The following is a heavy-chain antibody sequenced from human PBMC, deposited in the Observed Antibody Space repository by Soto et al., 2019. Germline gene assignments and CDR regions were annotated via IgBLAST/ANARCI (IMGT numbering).Heavy chain of an antibody. D-gene: IGHD4-17*01. CDR1: GGTFSSYT. V-gene: IGHV1-69*02. CDR3: ARTIDYGTTHDAFDI. Sequence: QVQLVQSGAEVKKPGSSVKVSCKASGGTFSSYTISWVRQAPGQGLEWMGRIIPILGIANYAQKFQGRVTITADKSTSTAYMELSSLRSEDTAVYYCARTIDYGTTHDAFDIWGQGTMVTVSS. CDR2: IIPILGIA. J-gene: IGHJ3*02.